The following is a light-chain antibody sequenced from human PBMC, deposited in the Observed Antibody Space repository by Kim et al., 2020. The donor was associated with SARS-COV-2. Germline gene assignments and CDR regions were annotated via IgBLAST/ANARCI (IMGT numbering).Light chain of an antibody. CDR1: QDISNY. J-gene: IGKJ2*01. CDR3: QQYDNLPP. CDR2: DAS. V-gene: IGKV1-33*01. Sequence: LSASVGDRVTSTCQASQDISNYLNWYQQKPGKAPKLLFYDASKLETGVPSRFSGSGSGTDFTFTISSLQPEDIATYYCQQYDNLPPFGQGTKLEI.